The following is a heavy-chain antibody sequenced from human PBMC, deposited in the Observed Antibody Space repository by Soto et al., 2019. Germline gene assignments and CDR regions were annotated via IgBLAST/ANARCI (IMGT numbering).Heavy chain of an antibody. CDR2: ISAYNGNT. J-gene: IGHJ6*02. CDR3: ARDLPAHYDFWSGNYYGMDV. V-gene: IGHV1-18*01. CDR1: GYTFTSYG. Sequence: GASVKVSCKASGYTFTSYGISWVRQAPGQGLEWMGWISAYNGNTNYAQKLQGRVTMTTDTSTSTAYMELRSLRSDDTAVYYCARDLPAHYDFWSGNYYGMDVGGQGTTVT. D-gene: IGHD3-3*01.